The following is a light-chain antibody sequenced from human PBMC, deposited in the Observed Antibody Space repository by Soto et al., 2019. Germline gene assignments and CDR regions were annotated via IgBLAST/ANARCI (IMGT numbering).Light chain of an antibody. Sequence: QSVLTQPASVSGSPGQSITISCTGTSSDVGAYRYVSWYQEHPGKAPKLIIYDVNNRPSGVSDRFSGSKSGNTASLTISGLQAEDEADYYCCSYTRSRTYVFGTGTKVTVL. CDR1: SSDVGAYRY. J-gene: IGLJ1*01. CDR3: CSYTRSRTYV. V-gene: IGLV2-14*03. CDR2: DVN.